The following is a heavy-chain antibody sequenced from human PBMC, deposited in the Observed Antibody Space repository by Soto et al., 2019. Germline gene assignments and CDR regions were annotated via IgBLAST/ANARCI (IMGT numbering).Heavy chain of an antibody. V-gene: IGHV3-30*18. D-gene: IGHD2-2*01. CDR3: AKGYCSSTSCFLFDY. J-gene: IGHJ4*02. CDR1: GFTFSSYG. CDR2: ISYDGSNK. Sequence: SLRLSCAASGFTFSSYGMHWVRQAPGKGLEWVAVISYDGSNKYYADSVKGRFTISRDNSKNTLYLQMNSLRAEDTAVYYCAKGYCSSTSCFLFDYWGQGTLVTVSS.